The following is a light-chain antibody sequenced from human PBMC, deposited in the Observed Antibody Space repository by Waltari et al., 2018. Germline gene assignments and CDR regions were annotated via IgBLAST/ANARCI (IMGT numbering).Light chain of an antibody. Sequence: QLTQSPSSLSASVGDRVTITCRASQGISSFLAWYQQKAGKAPKLLIYAASTLQSGVPSRFSGSGSGTDFTLTISSLQPEDFATYYCQQLNSYSALTFGGGTRVEIK. V-gene: IGKV1-9*01. CDR3: QQLNSYSALT. J-gene: IGKJ4*01. CDR2: AAS. CDR1: QGISSF.